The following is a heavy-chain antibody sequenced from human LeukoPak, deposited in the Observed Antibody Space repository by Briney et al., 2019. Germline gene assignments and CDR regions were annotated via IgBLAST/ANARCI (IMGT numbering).Heavy chain of an antibody. CDR3: AKEEGWGFNVFDY. CDR2: IGKDGAAK. Sequence: GGSLRLSCAASGFTFSSYGIHWVRQAPGKGLEWVAVIGKDGAAKHYAESVRGRFTISRDNSKNTLDLQMDSLSAEDTAVYYCAKEEGWGFNVFDYWGQGALVTVSS. V-gene: IGHV3-30*18. CDR1: GFTFSSYG. J-gene: IGHJ4*02. D-gene: IGHD7-27*01.